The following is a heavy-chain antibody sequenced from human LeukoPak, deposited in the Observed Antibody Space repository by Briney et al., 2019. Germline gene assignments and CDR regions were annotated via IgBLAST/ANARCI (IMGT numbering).Heavy chain of an antibody. Sequence: ASVKVSCKASGYTFTSYAMNWVRQAPGQGLEWMGWVNTNTGNPTYAQGFTGRFVFSLDTSVSTAYLQISSLKAEDTAVYYCAREDRNGSGDYYYYMDAWGKGTTVTVSS. CDR2: VNTNTGNP. J-gene: IGHJ6*03. CDR1: GYTFTSYA. CDR3: AREDRNGSGDYYYYMDA. D-gene: IGHD3-10*01. V-gene: IGHV7-4-1*02.